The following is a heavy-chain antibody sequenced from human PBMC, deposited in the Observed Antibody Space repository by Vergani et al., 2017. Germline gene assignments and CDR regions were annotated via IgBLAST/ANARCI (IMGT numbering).Heavy chain of an antibody. D-gene: IGHD6-19*01. CDR2: IYRRGRT. J-gene: IGHJ3*02. V-gene: IGHV3-53*01. CDR1: GFDVIRNY. CDR3: AKVGRSEVAGTFGAFDI. Sequence: EVQLVESGGGSIQPGGSLRLSCAASGFDVIRNYMRWARQAPGKGLEWVSLIYRRGRTYYADSVKGRFTISRDNSKNTLYLHMNSLRPEDTAVYYCAKVGRSEVAGTFGAFDIWGQGTMVTVSS.